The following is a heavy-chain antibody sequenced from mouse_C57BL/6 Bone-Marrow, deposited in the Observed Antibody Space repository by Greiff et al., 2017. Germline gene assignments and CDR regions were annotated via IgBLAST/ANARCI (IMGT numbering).Heavy chain of an antibody. J-gene: IGHJ3*01. CDR1: GYPFTSYW. V-gene: IGHV1-64*01. D-gene: IGHD2-5*01. CDR3: ARKRDYSNTWFAY. CDR2: IHPNSGST. Sequence: QVQLQQPGAELVKPGASVKLSCKASGYPFTSYWMHWVKQRPGQGLEWIGMIHPNSGSTNYNEKFKSKATLTVDKSASTAYMQLSSLTSEDSAVYYCARKRDYSNTWFAYWGQGTLVTVSA.